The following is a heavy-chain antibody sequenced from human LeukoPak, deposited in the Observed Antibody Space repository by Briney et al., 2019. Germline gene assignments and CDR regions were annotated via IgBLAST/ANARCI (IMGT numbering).Heavy chain of an antibody. V-gene: IGHV3-15*01. D-gene: IGHD1-1*01. Sequence: GGSLRLSCAASGFTFSNAWMSWVRQAPGKGLEWVGRIKSKTDGGTTDYAAPVKGRFTISRDDSKNTLYLQMNSLKTEDTAVYYCTTNEYYYYHMDVWGKGTTVTVSS. CDR2: IKSKTDGGTT. J-gene: IGHJ6*03. CDR3: TTNEYYYYHMDV. CDR1: GFTFSNAW.